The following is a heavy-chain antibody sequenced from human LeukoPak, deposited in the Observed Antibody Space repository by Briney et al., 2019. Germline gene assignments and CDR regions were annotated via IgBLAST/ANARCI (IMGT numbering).Heavy chain of an antibody. CDR3: LRGIVGDPVAFDF. J-gene: IGHJ4*02. D-gene: IGHD1-26*01. V-gene: IGHV3-43*01. CDR1: GFTLEDFT. CDR2: INRDGITT. Sequence: GGSLRLSCVATGFTLEDFTMHWIRQPPGKGLEWVSLINRDGITTRYADSVQGRFTMSRDNSENSIFLQMSSLRPEDTALYYCLRGIVGDPVAFDFWGQGTLISVSS.